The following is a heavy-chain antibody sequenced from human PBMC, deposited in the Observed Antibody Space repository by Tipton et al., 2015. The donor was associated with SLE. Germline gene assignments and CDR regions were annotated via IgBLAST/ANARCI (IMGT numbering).Heavy chain of an antibody. J-gene: IGHJ4*02. CDR3: AKDLHSSPYYFDY. Sequence: SLRLSCAASGITFSTYSMNWVRQAPGKGLEWVAVISFDGNNDYYADSVKGRFTISRDNSKNTLYLQMNSLRAEDTAVYYCAKDLHSSPYYFDYWGQGTLVTVSS. CDR1: GITFSTYS. V-gene: IGHV3-30-3*01. D-gene: IGHD6-6*01. CDR2: ISFDGNND.